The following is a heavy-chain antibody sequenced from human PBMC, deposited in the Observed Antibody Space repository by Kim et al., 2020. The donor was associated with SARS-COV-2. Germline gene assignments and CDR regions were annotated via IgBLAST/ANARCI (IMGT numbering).Heavy chain of an antibody. CDR2: VYLSGST. V-gene: IGHV4-4*02. D-gene: IGHD3-10*01. Sequence: SETLSLTCAVSVGSISSNKWWTWVRQPPGKGLEWIGEVYLSGSTNYNPSLKSRVTISVDKSKNQFSLKLTSVIAADTAVYFCARGLVRGVLIFDYWGQGTLVTVSS. J-gene: IGHJ4*02. CDR1: VGSISSNKW. CDR3: ARGLVRGVLIFDY.